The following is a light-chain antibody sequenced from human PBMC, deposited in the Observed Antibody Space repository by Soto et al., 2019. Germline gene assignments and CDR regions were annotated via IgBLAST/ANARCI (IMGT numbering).Light chain of an antibody. Sequence: DIQMTPSPSTLSASVGDRVTITCRASQSISSWLAWYQQKPGKAPNLLIYKASSLATGVPSRFSGSGYGTEFTLTISSLQPDDFATYYCQQYNSYLWTFGQGTKVEIK. V-gene: IGKV1-5*03. CDR1: QSISSW. CDR3: QQYNSYLWT. CDR2: KAS. J-gene: IGKJ1*01.